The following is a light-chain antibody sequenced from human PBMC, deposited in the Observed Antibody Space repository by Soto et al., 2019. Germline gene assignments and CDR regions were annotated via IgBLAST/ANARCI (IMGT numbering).Light chain of an antibody. CDR1: QSVDSW. Sequence: DIQMAQSPSTLSASVGDRVTITCRPSQSVDSWLAWYQQKPGKAPKVLIYKASSLVNGVPSRFSGSGSGTEFSLTISGLQPDDSATYYCQQYNSYPLTFGQGTKLEIK. J-gene: IGKJ2*01. CDR2: KAS. V-gene: IGKV1-5*03. CDR3: QQYNSYPLT.